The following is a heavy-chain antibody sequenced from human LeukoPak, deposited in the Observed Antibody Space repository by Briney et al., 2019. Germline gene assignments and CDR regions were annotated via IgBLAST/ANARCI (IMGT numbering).Heavy chain of an antibody. J-gene: IGHJ4*02. D-gene: IGHD5-12*01. Sequence: RGESLKISCKGSWYSFTSYWIGWVRQMPGKGLEWMGIIYPGDSDTRYSPSFQGQVTISADKSISTAYLQWSSLKASDTAMYYCARPVATISYYFDYWGQGTLVTVSS. CDR3: ARPVATISYYFDY. CDR2: IYPGDSDT. V-gene: IGHV5-51*01. CDR1: WYSFTSYW.